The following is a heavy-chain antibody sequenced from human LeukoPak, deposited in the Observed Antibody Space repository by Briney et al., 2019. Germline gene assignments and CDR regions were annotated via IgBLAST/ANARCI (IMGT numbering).Heavy chain of an antibody. V-gene: IGHV3-23*01. Sequence: GGSLRLSCAASGFTFSSYAMSGVRQAPGKGLEWVSAISGSGGSTYYADSVKGRFTISRDNSKNTLYLQMNSLRAEDTAVYYCAKVPGDGGWYFDLWGRGTLVTVSS. CDR3: AKVPGDGGWYFDL. CDR1: GFTFSSYA. CDR2: ISGSGGST. J-gene: IGHJ2*01. D-gene: IGHD2-21*01.